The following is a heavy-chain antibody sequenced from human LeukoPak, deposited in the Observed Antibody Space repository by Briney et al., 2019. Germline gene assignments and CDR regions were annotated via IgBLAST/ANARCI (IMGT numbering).Heavy chain of an antibody. V-gene: IGHV4-39*01. D-gene: IGHD6-6*01. CDR3: ARGSRRYSSSS. CDR1: GVSISSSFYY. J-gene: IGHJ5*02. Sequence: SETLSLTCTVSGVSISSSFYYWGWIRQHPGKGLEWIGAIYYTGSTDYNPSLQSRVTMSVDTSQNQFSLRLRSVTAADTAVYYCARGSRRYSSSSWGQGTLVTVSS. CDR2: IYYTGST.